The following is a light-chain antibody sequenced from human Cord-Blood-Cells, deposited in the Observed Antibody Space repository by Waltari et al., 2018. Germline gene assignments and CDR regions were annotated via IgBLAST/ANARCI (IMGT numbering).Light chain of an antibody. J-gene: IGKJ3*01. CDR2: WAS. Sequence: DIVMTQSPDSLAVSLGERATIHCKSSQRVLYSSNNKNYLAWYQQKPGQPPKLLIYWASTRESGVPDRFSGSGSGTDFTLTISSLQAEDVAVYYCQQYYSTPPFTFGPGTKVDIK. CDR3: QQYYSTPPFT. CDR1: QRVLYSSNNKNY. V-gene: IGKV4-1*01.